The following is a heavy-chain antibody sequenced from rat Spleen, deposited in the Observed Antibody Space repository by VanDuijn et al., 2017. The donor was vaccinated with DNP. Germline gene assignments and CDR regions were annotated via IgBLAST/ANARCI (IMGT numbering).Heavy chain of an antibody. CDR3: ARGSGTYYWYFDF. D-gene: IGHD5-1*01. J-gene: IGHJ1*01. V-gene: IGHV5-7*01. Sequence: EVQLVESGGGLVQPGRSLKLSCAGSGFTFSDYNMAWVRQAPKKGLEWVATISTSGSRTYYPDSVKGRFTISRDNAKNTLYLQMNSLRSEDTATYFCARGSGTYYWYFDFWGPGTMVTVSS. CDR1: GFTFSDYN. CDR2: ISTSGSRT.